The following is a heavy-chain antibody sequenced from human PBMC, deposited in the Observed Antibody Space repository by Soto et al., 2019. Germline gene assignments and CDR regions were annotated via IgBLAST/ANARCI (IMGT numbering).Heavy chain of an antibody. V-gene: IGHV1-69*01. CDR1: GGTFSSYA. J-gene: IGHJ4*02. Sequence: QVQLVQSGAEVKKPGSSVKVSCTASGGTFSSYAISWVRQAPGQGLEWVGGIIPIFGTANYAQKFQGRVTITADESTSTAYMELSSLRSEDTAVYYCARLLAYCGGDCYDFDCWGQGTLVTVSS. CDR2: IIPIFGTA. D-gene: IGHD2-21*02. CDR3: ARLLAYCGGDCYDFDC.